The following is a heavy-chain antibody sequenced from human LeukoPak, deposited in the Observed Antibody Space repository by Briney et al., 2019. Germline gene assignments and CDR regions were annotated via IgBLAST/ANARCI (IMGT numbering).Heavy chain of an antibody. V-gene: IGHV1-8*01. Sequence: GASVKVSCKASGYSFTSYDINWVRQATGQGLEWMGWMNPNSGNTGYAQKLQGRITMISNTSISTAYMELSSLRSEDTAVYYCARGERRDGYNADYWGQGTLVTVSS. CDR3: ARGERRDGYNADY. D-gene: IGHD5-24*01. J-gene: IGHJ4*02. CDR1: GYSFTSYD. CDR2: MNPNSGNT.